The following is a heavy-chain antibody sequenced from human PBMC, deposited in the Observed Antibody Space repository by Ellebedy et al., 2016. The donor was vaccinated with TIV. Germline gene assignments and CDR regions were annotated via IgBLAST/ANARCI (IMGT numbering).Heavy chain of an antibody. V-gene: IGHV3-48*04. CDR3: ARDSKGTEQWLDRYYYYGMDV. D-gene: IGHD6-19*01. Sequence: GESLKISCAASGFTFSTYAMSWVRQAPGKGLEWVSYISSSGSTIYYADSVKGRFTISRDNAKNSLYLQMNSLRAEDTAVYYCARDSKGTEQWLDRYYYYGMDVWGQGTTVTVSS. CDR2: ISSSGSTI. CDR1: GFTFSTYA. J-gene: IGHJ6*02.